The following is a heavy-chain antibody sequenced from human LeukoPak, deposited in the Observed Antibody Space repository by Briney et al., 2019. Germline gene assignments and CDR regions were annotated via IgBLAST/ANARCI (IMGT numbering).Heavy chain of an antibody. CDR2: IYYSGST. CDR3: ARIVIVGEDFDY. V-gene: IGHV4-39*01. CDR1: GDSISSSSYY. J-gene: IGHJ4*02. Sequence: SETLSLTCTVSGDSISSSSYYWGWIRQPPGKGLEWIGSIYYSGSTYYNPSLKSRVTISVDTSKNQFSLKLSSVTAADTAVYYCARIVIVGEDFDYWGQGTLVTVSS. D-gene: IGHD1-26*01.